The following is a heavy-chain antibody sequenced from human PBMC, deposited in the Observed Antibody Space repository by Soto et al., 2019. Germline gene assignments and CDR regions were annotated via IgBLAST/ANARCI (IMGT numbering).Heavy chain of an antibody. CDR2: IYHSGST. V-gene: IGHV4-4*02. CDR1: GTSISSTFW. D-gene: IGHD2-15*01. Sequence: SETLSLTCAVSGTSISSTFWWTWVRQPPGKGLEWIGEIYHSGSTKYNPSLKSRVTISVDKSNNQFSLEWRAVTAADTAVYYCATLPPRIVVVKTEIPTWGQGTLVTVSS. J-gene: IGHJ5*02. CDR3: ATLPPRIVVVKTEIPT.